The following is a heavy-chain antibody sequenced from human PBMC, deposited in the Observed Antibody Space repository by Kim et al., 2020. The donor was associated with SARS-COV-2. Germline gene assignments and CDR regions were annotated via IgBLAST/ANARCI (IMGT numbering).Heavy chain of an antibody. CDR3: AKGSHIVVVTANPLVDY. Sequence: VKGRSTISRDNSKNTLYLQMNSLRAEDTAVYYCAKGSHIVVVTANPLVDYWGQGTLVTVSS. J-gene: IGHJ4*02. V-gene: IGHV3-23*01. D-gene: IGHD2-21*02.